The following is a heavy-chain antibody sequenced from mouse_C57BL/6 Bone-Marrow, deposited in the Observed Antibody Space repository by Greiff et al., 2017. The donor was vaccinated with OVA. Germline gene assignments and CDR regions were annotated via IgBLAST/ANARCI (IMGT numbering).Heavy chain of an antibody. Sequence: QVQLQQSGAELARPGASVKLSCKASGYTFTSYGISWVKQRTGQGLEWIGEIYPRSGNTYYNEEFKGKATLTADKSSSTAYMELRSLTSEDSAVYFCAREGELRPVDYWGQGTTLTVSS. CDR3: AREGELRPVDY. CDR2: IYPRSGNT. V-gene: IGHV1-81*01. D-gene: IGHD3-2*02. CDR1: GYTFTSYG. J-gene: IGHJ2*01.